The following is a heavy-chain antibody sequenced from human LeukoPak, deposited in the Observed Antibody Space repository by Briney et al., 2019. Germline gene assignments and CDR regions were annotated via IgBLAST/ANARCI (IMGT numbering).Heavy chain of an antibody. D-gene: IGHD3-10*01. CDR2: ISGSGGST. CDR1: GFTFSSYA. V-gene: IGHV3-23*01. Sequence: GGSLRLSCVASGFTFSSYAMSWVRQAPGKGLEWVSAISGSGGSTYYADSVKGRFTISRDNSKNTLYLQMNSLRAEDTAVYYCAKDLGTMVRVYYFDYWGQGTLVTVSS. CDR3: AKDLGTMVRVYYFDY. J-gene: IGHJ4*02.